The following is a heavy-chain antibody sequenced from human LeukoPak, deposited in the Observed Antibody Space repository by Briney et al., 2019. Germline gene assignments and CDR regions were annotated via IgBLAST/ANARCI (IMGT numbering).Heavy chain of an antibody. CDR3: TRGRDTTGYFVY. CDR2: IDPNTGNP. D-gene: IGHD3-22*01. Sequence: ASVRVSCKASGYTFSNYTINWVRLAPGQGLEWMGWIDPNTGNPTYAQGFAARFVFSLDTSVTTTYLQISSLRAEDTAVYYCTRGRDTTGYFVYWGQGTLVTVSS. CDR1: GYTFSNYT. V-gene: IGHV7-4-1*02. J-gene: IGHJ4*02.